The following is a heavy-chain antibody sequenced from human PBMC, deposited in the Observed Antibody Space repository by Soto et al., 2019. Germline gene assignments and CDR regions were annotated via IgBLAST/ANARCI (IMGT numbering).Heavy chain of an antibody. Sequence: SETLSLTCTVSGGSISSYYWSWIRQPPGKGLEWIGYIYYSGSTNYNPSLKSRVTISVDTSKNQFSLKLSSVTAADTAVYYCARASLGEQLVAFDIWGQGTMVTVSS. V-gene: IGHV4-59*01. CDR1: GGSISSYY. J-gene: IGHJ3*02. CDR3: ARASLGEQLVAFDI. D-gene: IGHD6-6*01. CDR2: IYYSGST.